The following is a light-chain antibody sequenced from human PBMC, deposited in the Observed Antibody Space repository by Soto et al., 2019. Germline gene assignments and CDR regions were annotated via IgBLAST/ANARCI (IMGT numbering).Light chain of an antibody. V-gene: IGKV1-5*03. CDR2: KAS. Sequence: DIQMTQSPSSMSASVGDRVTMICRASQSISSLLAWYQQKPGKAPKFLIYKASSLQSGVPSRFSGSESGTEFTLTITSLQPDDFATYYCHQYYSFPRTFGQGTKVDIK. J-gene: IGKJ1*01. CDR3: HQYYSFPRT. CDR1: QSISSL.